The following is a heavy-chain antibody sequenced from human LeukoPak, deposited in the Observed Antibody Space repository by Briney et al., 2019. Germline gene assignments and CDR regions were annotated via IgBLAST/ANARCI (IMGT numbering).Heavy chain of an antibody. CDR3: AKGRSSSSRGSFNY. Sequence: GGSLRLSCAASGFIFSSYAMSWVRQAPGKGLEWVSTIDGSGSGTYYADSVKGRFTISRDDSKNTLYLQMNNLRVEDTAVYYCAKGRSSSSRGSFNYWGQGTLVTVSP. CDR1: GFIFSSYA. CDR2: IDGSGSGT. J-gene: IGHJ4*02. D-gene: IGHD6-13*01. V-gene: IGHV3-23*01.